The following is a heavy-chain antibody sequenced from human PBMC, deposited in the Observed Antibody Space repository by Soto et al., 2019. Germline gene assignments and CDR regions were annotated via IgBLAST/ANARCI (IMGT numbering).Heavy chain of an antibody. D-gene: IGHD3-9*01. CDR1: GYTFTSYY. CDR2: INPSGGST. CDR3: ARDGNYDILTGYYIHYYGMDV. Sequence: ASVKVSCKASGYTFTSYYMHWVRQAPGQGLEWMGIINPSGGSTSYAQKFQGRVTMTRDTSTSTVYMELSSLRSEDTAVYYCARDGNYDILTGYYIHYYGMDVWGQGTTVTVSS. J-gene: IGHJ6*02. V-gene: IGHV1-46*01.